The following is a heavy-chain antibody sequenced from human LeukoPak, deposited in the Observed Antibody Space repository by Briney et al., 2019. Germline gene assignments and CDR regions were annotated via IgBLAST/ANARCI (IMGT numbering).Heavy chain of an antibody. J-gene: IGHJ4*02. V-gene: IGHV3-23*01. CDR3: AKGMGAHCDGGCHSRILDH. Sequence: GGSLRLSCVTSGFTFSNHAMTWVRQAPGKGLEWVAIISGDGGATVYPDSVKGRFTISRDSSKSTVFLQMNSLRDDDTAVYYCAKGMGAHCDGGCHSRILDHWGQGTLVTLSS. CDR1: GFTFSNHA. D-gene: IGHD2-21*02. CDR2: ISGDGGAT.